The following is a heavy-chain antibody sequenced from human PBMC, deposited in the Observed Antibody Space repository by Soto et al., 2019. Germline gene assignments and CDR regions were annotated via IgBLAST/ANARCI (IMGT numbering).Heavy chain of an antibody. D-gene: IGHD6-19*01. V-gene: IGHV4-61*01. CDR1: GGSVSSGSYY. CDR2: IYYSGST. J-gene: IGHJ4*02. CDR3: SSYSSRWYALSD. Sequence: SETLSLTCTVSGGSVSSGSYYWSWIRQPPGKGLEWIGYIYYSGSTNYNPSLKSRVTISVDTSKNQFSLKLSSVTAADTAVYYCSSYSSRWYALSDWGQGTLVTVSS.